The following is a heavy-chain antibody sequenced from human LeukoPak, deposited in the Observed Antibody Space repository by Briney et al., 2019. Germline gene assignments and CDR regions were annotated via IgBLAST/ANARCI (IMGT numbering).Heavy chain of an antibody. J-gene: IGHJ4*02. CDR1: GFTLSSYA. Sequence: GGSLRLSCAASGFTLSSYAMSWVRQAPGKGLEWVSAISGSGGSTYYADSVKGRFTISRDNSKNTLYLQMNSLRAEDTAVYYCAKGELGSSWYDYFDYWGQGTLVTVSS. CDR2: ISGSGGST. V-gene: IGHV3-23*01. CDR3: AKGELGSSWYDYFDY. D-gene: IGHD6-13*01.